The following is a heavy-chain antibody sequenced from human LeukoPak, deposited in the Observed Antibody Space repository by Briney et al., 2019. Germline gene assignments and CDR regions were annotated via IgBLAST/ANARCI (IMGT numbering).Heavy chain of an antibody. CDR3: AREGYGGNSFFDY. CDR2: IYYSGST. CDR1: GGSISSYC. J-gene: IGHJ4*02. D-gene: IGHD4-23*01. V-gene: IGHV4-59*01. Sequence: SETLSLTCTVSGGSISSYCWSWIRQPPGKGLEWIGYIYYSGSTNYNPSLKSRVTISVDTSKNQFSLKLSSVTAADTAVYYCAREGYGGNSFFDYWGQGTLVTVSS.